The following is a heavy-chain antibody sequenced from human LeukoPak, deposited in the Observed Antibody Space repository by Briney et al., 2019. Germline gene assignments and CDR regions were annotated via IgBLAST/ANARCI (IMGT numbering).Heavy chain of an antibody. V-gene: IGHV3-30-3*01. Sequence: PGRSLRLSCAASGFTFSSYAMHWVRQAPGKGLEWVAVISYDGSNKYYADSVKGRFTISRDNSKNTLYLQMNSLRAEDTAVYYCARTPHYYDSSGYYSWGYYFDYWGQGTLVTVSS. CDR1: GFTFSSYA. J-gene: IGHJ4*02. CDR2: ISYDGSNK. CDR3: ARTPHYYDSSGYYSWGYYFDY. D-gene: IGHD3-22*01.